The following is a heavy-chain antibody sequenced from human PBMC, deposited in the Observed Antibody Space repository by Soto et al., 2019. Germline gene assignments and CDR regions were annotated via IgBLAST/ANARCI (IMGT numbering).Heavy chain of an antibody. V-gene: IGHV4-59*01. CDR3: AKVNDFWTGYYSTNWFDP. CDR1: GGSINSYY. Sequence: SETLSLTCTVSGGSINSYYWSWIRQPPGKGLEWIGYIYYSGSTNYNPSLKSRVTISVDTSRNQFSLKISSVTAADTAVYYCAKVNDFWTGYYSTNWFDPWGQGTLVTVS. D-gene: IGHD3-3*01. J-gene: IGHJ5*02. CDR2: IYYSGST.